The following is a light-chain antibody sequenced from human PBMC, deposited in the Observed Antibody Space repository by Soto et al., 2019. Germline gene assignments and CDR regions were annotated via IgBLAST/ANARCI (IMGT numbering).Light chain of an antibody. CDR1: QTISSW. CDR3: QKFNNYPIT. V-gene: IGKV1-5*03. Sequence: DIQMTQSPSTLSGSVGDRVTITCRASQTISSWLAWYQQKPGKAPKLLIYKASTLKSGVPSRFSGSGSGTEFNLTISSLQPEDFATYSCQKFNNYPITVGHGKRVEI. J-gene: IGKJ5*01. CDR2: KAS.